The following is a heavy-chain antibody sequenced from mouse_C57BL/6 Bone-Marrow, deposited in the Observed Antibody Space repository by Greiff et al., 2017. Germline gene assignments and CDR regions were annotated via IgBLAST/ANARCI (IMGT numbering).Heavy chain of an antibody. D-gene: IGHD1-1*01. Sequence: EVMLVESGGGLVQPGESLKLSCESNEYEFPSHDMSWVRKTPDKRLELVAAINSDGGSTYYPDTMERRFIISRDNTKKTLYLQMSSLRSEDTALYYCANKSYYYGSSYFDYWGQGTTLTVSS. CDR2: INSDGGST. CDR3: ANKSYYYGSSYFDY. J-gene: IGHJ2*01. CDR1: EYEFPSHD. V-gene: IGHV5-2*01.